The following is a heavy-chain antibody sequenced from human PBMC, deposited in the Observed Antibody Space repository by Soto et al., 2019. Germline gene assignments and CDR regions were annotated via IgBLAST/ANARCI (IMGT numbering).Heavy chain of an antibody. CDR1: GGSISSYY. D-gene: IGHD3-22*01. V-gene: IGHV4-59*01. Sequence: SETLSLTCTVSGGSISSYYWSCIRQPPGKGLEWIGYISYSGSTNYSPSLKSRVTISVDTSKNQFSLKLSSVTAADTAVYYCARGSLEDSSGYSPETFDIWGQGTMVTVSS. CDR2: ISYSGST. J-gene: IGHJ3*02. CDR3: ARGSLEDSSGYSPETFDI.